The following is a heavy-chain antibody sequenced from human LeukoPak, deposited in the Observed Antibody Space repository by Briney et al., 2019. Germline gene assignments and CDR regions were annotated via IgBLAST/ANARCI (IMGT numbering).Heavy chain of an antibody. D-gene: IGHD3-22*01. Sequence: SETLSLTCTVSGGSISSGSYYWSWIRQPAGKGLEWIGRIYTSGSTNYNPSLKSRVTISVDTSKNQFSLKLSSVTAADTAVYYCATLSSGYTDAIDYWGQGTLVTVSS. CDR1: GGSISSGSYY. V-gene: IGHV4-61*02. CDR3: ATLSSGYTDAIDY. J-gene: IGHJ4*02. CDR2: IYTSGST.